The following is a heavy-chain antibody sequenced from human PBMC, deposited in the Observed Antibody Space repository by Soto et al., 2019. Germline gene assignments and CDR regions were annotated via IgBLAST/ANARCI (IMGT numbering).Heavy chain of an antibody. CDR1: GGSISSGGYY. CDR2: IYYSGST. D-gene: IGHD3-10*01. V-gene: IGHV4-31*03. J-gene: IGHJ5*01. CDR3: ARVKVRGVSRADNWFDS. Sequence: QVQLQESGPGLVKPSQTLSLTCTVSGGSISSGGYYWSWIRQHPGKGLEWIGYIYYSGSTYYNPSLKSRVTISVDTSNNQFSLKLNSVTAADTAVYYCARVKVRGVSRADNWFDSWGQGTLVTVSS.